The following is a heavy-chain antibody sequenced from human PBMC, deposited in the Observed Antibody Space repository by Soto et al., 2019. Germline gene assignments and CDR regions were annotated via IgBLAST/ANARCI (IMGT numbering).Heavy chain of an antibody. CDR3: ARGSDGYNYYYYGMDV. D-gene: IGHD5-12*01. Sequence: GGSLRLSCAASGFTFSSYSMNWVRQAPGKGLEWVSSTSSSSSYIYYADSVKGRFTISRDNAKNSLYLQMNSLRAEDTAVYYCARGSDGYNYYYYGMDVWGQGTTVTVSS. CDR1: GFTFSSYS. CDR2: TSSSSSYI. J-gene: IGHJ6*02. V-gene: IGHV3-21*01.